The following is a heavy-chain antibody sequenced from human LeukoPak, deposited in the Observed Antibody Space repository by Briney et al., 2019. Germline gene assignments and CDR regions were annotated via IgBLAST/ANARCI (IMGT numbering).Heavy chain of an antibody. Sequence: PSETLSLTCAVYGGSFSGYYWGWIRQPPGKGLEWIGEINHSGSTNYNPSLKSRVTISVDTSKNQFSLKLSSVTAADTAVYYCARAFGAYCTNGVCYHFDYWGQGTLVTVSS. D-gene: IGHD2-8*01. CDR3: ARAFGAYCTNGVCYHFDY. CDR2: INHSGST. V-gene: IGHV4-34*01. J-gene: IGHJ4*02. CDR1: GGSFSGYY.